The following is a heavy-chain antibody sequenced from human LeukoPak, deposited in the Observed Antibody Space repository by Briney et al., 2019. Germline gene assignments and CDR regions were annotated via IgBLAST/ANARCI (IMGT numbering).Heavy chain of an antibody. V-gene: IGHV3-7*01. CDR2: IKQDGSES. Sequence: QPGGSLRLSCAASGFIFNNYWMSWVRQAPGQGLECVANIKQDGSESSYADSVKGRFTISRDNAKNSLHLQMSSLRVEDTAVYYCARSGGKPFDSWGQGTLVTVSS. CDR3: ARSGGKPFDS. J-gene: IGHJ4*02. D-gene: IGHD3-16*01. CDR1: GFIFNNYW.